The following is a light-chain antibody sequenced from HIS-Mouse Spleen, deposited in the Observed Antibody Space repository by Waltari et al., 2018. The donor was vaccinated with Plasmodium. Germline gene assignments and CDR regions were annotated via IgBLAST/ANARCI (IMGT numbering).Light chain of an antibody. CDR2: EVS. CDR3: SSYAGSNNLV. Sequence: QSALTQPPSASGSPGQSVTIPCTGTSSDVGGYNYVSWYQQHPGKAPKLMFYEVSKRPAGVPDRFSGSKSGNTASLTVSGLQAEEEADYYCSSYAGSNNLVFGGGTKLTVL. V-gene: IGLV2-8*01. CDR1: SSDVGGYNY. J-gene: IGLJ2*01.